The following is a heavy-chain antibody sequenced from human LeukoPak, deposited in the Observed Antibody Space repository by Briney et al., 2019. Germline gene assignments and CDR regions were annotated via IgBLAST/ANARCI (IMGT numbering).Heavy chain of an antibody. CDR2: IIPIFGTA. CDR3: TRDPGANWAYFDY. Sequence: RASVKVSCKASGGTFSSYAISWVRQAPGQGLEWMGGIIPIFGTANYAQKFQGRVTMTRDTSTSSVYMELSGLRSDDTAVYYCTRDPGANWAYFDYWGQGTLVTVSS. D-gene: IGHD7-27*01. CDR1: GGTFSSYA. V-gene: IGHV1-69*05. J-gene: IGHJ4*02.